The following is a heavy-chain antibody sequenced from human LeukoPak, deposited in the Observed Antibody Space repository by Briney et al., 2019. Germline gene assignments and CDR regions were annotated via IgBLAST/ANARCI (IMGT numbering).Heavy chain of an antibody. D-gene: IGHD6-13*01. J-gene: IGHJ5*02. CDR3: ARVRAQYSSSWYRLVWFDP. V-gene: IGHV4-39*01. CDR2: IYYSGST. Sequence: SETLSLTCTVSGGSISSSSYYWGWIRQPPGKGLEWIGSIYYSGSTYYNPSLKSRVTISVDTSKNQFSLKLSSVTAADTAVYYCARVRAQYSSSWYRLVWFDPWGQGTLVTVSS. CDR1: GGSISSSSYY.